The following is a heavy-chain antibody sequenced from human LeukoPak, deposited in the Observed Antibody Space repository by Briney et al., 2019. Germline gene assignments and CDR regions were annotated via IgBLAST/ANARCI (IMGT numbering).Heavy chain of an antibody. CDR3: AREGYYGSGTYYYGMDV. V-gene: IGHV4-59*01. Sequence: PSETLSLTCTVSGGSISSYYWSWIRQPPGKGLEWIGYICYSGSTNYNPSLKSRVTISVDTSKNQFSLKLSSVTAADTAVYYCAREGYYGSGTYYYGMDVWGQGTTVTVSS. D-gene: IGHD3-10*01. J-gene: IGHJ6*02. CDR1: GGSISSYY. CDR2: ICYSGST.